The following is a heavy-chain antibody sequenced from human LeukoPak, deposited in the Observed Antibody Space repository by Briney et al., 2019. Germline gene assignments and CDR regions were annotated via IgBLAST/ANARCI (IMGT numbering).Heavy chain of an antibody. CDR1: GYTFTSYD. D-gene: IGHD3-22*01. CDR2: MNPNSGNT. V-gene: IGHV1-8*01. J-gene: IGHJ5*02. CDR3: ASGFTYYYDSSGYST. Sequence: GASVKVSCKASGYTFTSYDINWVRQATGQGLEWMGWMNPNSGNTGYAQKFQGRVTTTRNTSISTAYMELSSLRSEDTAVYYCASGFTYYYDSSGYSTWGQGTLVTVSS.